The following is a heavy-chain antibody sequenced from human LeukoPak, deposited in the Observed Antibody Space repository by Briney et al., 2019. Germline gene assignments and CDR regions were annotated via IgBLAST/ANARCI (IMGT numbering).Heavy chain of an antibody. V-gene: IGHV3-23*01. D-gene: IGHD1-26*01. CDR2: ISGSGGST. CDR3: AKDLSGSYPHNFDY. CDR1: GFTFDDYA. Sequence: GGSLRLSCAASGFTFDDYAMSWVRQAPGKGLEWVSAISGSGGSTYYADSVKGRFTISRDNSKNTLYLQMNSLRAEDTAVYYCAKDLSGSYPHNFDYWGQGTLVTVSS. J-gene: IGHJ4*02.